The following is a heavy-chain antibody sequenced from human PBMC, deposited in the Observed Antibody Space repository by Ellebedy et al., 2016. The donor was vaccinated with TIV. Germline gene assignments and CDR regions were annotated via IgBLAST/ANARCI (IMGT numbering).Heavy chain of an antibody. V-gene: IGHV6-1*01. CDR3: TKAGAGGAAGLFYS. CDR2: TDDRYKWYD. D-gene: IGHD6-13*01. CDR1: GDSVSSNSVI. J-gene: IGHJ4*02. Sequence: MPSETLSLTCAISGDSVSSNSVIRHWIRQSPSRGLECLGRTDDRYKWYDDYAVSVRGRTTVKADTSKNQFSLQLNSVTPEDTAVYYCTKAGAGGAAGLFYSWGQGTLVTVSS.